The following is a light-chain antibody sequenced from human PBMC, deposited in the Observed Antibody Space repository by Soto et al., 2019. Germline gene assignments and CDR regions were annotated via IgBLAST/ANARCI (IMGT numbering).Light chain of an antibody. CDR3: QHRDNWSYI. CDR2: DAS. V-gene: IGKV3D-20*02. J-gene: IGKJ2*01. CDR1: QSVSSSY. Sequence: EIVMTQSPATLSVSPGERATLSCRASQSVSSSYLAWYQQKPGQAPRLLIYDASNRATGIPARFSGSGSGTDYTLTISSLEAEDFAIYYCQHRDNWSYIFGQGTKVDI.